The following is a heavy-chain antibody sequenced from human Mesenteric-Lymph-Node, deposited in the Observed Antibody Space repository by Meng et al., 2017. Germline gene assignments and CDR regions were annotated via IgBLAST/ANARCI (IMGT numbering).Heavy chain of an antibody. CDR1: GGSFSGYY. CDR2: INHSGST. CDR3: ARLYYYDSSGYYSRSW. D-gene: IGHD3-22*01. V-gene: IGHV4-34*01. J-gene: IGHJ4*02. Sequence: SETLSLTCAVYGGSFSGYYWSWIRQPPGKGLEWIGEINHSGSTNYNPSLKSRVTMSVDTSKNQFSLKLSSVTAADTAVYYCARLYYYDSSGYYSRSWWGQGTLVTVSS.